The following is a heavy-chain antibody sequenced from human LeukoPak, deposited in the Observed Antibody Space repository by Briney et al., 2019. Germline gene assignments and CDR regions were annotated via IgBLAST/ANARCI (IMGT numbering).Heavy chain of an antibody. Sequence: TSETLSLTCTVSGGSISSYYWSRIRQPPGKGLEWIGYIYYSGSTNYNPSLKSRVTISVDTSKNQFTLKLSSVTAADTAVYYCARGRYGWLPFDYWGQGTLVTVSS. D-gene: IGHD3-16*01. J-gene: IGHJ4*02. V-gene: IGHV4-59*01. CDR2: IYYSGST. CDR3: ARGRYGWLPFDY. CDR1: GGSISSYY.